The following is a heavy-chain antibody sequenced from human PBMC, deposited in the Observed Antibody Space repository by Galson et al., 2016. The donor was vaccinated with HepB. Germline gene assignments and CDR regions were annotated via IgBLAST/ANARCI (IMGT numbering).Heavy chain of an antibody. CDR1: GYSFDTYW. CDR3: VLLIGSNGHLDS. Sequence: SGAEVKKPGESLEISCTGSGYSFDTYWISWVRQAPGKGLECVSSISSSSADIYYGDSVKGRFTISRDNAKNSLFLHMNSLRAEDTAMYYCVLLIGSNGHLDSWGQGTLVTVSS. J-gene: IGHJ4*02. V-gene: IGHV3-21*01. D-gene: IGHD2-8*01. CDR2: ISSSSADI.